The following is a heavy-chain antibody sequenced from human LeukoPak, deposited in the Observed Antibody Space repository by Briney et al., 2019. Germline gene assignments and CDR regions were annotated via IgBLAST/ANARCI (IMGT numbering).Heavy chain of an antibody. Sequence: SVKVSCKASGGTFSSYAISWVRQAPGKGLEWMGGIIPIFGTANYAQKFQGRVTITADKSTSTAYMELSSLRSEDTAVYYCVRSIRSGSSSWYVSDYWGQGTLVSVSS. J-gene: IGHJ4*02. CDR2: IIPIFGTA. V-gene: IGHV1-69*06. CDR3: VRSIRSGSSSWYVSDY. D-gene: IGHD6-13*01. CDR1: GGTFSSYA.